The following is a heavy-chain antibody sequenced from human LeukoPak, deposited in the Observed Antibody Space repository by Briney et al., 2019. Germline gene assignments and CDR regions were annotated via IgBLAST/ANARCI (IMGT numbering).Heavy chain of an antibody. CDR1: GYTFTSYG. CDR3: ARDALDHYYDSSGLDY. V-gene: IGHV1-18*01. Sequence: ASVKVSCKASGYTFTSYGISWVRQAPGQGLEWMGWISAYNGNTNYAQKLQGRVTMTTDTSTSTAYMELRSLRSDDTAVYYCARDALDHYYDSSGLDYWGQGTLVTVSS. CDR2: ISAYNGNT. D-gene: IGHD3-22*01. J-gene: IGHJ4*02.